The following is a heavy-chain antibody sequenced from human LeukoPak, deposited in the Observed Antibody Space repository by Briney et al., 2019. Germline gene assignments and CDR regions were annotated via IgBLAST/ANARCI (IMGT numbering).Heavy chain of an antibody. Sequence: SETLSLTCTVSGGSISSYSWSWIRHPPGKGLEWIGYIYYSGSTNYNPSLKSRVTISVDTSKNQFSLKLSSVTAADTAVYYCARDYLFDPWGQGALVTVSS. CDR1: GGSISSYS. V-gene: IGHV4-59*01. CDR2: IYYSGST. CDR3: ARDYLFDP. J-gene: IGHJ5*02.